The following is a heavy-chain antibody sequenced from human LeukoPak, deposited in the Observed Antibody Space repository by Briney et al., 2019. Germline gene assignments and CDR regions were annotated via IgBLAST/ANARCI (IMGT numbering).Heavy chain of an antibody. CDR1: GFTFSSYW. V-gene: IGHV3-7*01. CDR3: ARDLLYDSSRYDPPHAFDI. D-gene: IGHD3-22*01. CDR2: IKQDGSEK. J-gene: IGHJ3*02. Sequence: PGGSLRLSCAASGFTFSSYWMSWVRQAPGKGLEWVANIKQDGSEKYYVDSVKGRFTISRDNAKNSLYLQMNSLRAEDTAVYYCARDLLYDSSRYDPPHAFDIWGQGTMVTVSS.